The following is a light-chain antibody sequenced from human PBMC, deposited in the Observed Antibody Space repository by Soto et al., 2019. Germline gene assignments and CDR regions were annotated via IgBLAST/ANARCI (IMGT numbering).Light chain of an antibody. V-gene: IGLV2-14*01. CDR3: SSYTSTNTLA. CDR2: EVT. J-gene: IGLJ2*01. CDR1: SSDVVGYNY. Sequence: QSALTQPASVSGSPGQSITISCTGTSSDVVGYNYVSWYQHHPGKAPKLMIYEVTNRPSGVSYRFSGSRSGNTASLTISGLQAEDEADYYCSSYTSTNTLAFGGGTKLTVL.